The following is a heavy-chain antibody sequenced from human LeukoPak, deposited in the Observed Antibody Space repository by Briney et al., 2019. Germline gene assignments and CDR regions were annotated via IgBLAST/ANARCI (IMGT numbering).Heavy chain of an antibody. J-gene: IGHJ4*02. V-gene: IGHV4-59*01. D-gene: IGHD6-6*01. CDR2: IYYSGST. CDR1: GGSISSYY. CDR3: ARTGPGIAARNYFDY. Sequence: SETLSLTCTVSGGSISSYYWSWIRQPPGKGLEWIGYIYYSGSTNYNPSLKSRVTISVDTAKDQFSLKLSSVTAADTAVYYCARTGPGIAARNYFDYWGQGTLVTVSS.